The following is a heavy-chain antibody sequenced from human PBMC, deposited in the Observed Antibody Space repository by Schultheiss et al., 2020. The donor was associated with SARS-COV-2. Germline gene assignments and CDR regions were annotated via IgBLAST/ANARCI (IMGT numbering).Heavy chain of an antibody. CDR1: GFTFSSYG. D-gene: IGHD6-13*01. CDR3: ARGRYSSSWHRGHWFDP. Sequence: GGSLRLSCAASGFTFSSYGMHWVRQAPGKGLEWVAVISYDGSNKYYADSVKGRFTISRENAKNSLYLQMNSLRAEDTAVYYCARGRYSSSWHRGHWFDPWGQGTLVTVSS. J-gene: IGHJ5*02. CDR2: ISYDGSNK. V-gene: IGHV3-33*05.